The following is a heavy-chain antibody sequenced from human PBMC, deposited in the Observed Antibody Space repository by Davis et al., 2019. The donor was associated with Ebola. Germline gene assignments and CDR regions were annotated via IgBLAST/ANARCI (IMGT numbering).Heavy chain of an antibody. Sequence: AASVKVSCKASRFTFRGSAMQWVRQARGQRLEWIGWIPVGSGNTNYAQKFQGRVTNSRDMSTSTSYLDLSNLRSEDTAVYYCAASAGTVGKFDYWGQGTLVTVSS. CDR2: IPVGSGNT. CDR1: RFTFRGSA. J-gene: IGHJ4*01. CDR3: AASAGTVGKFDY. D-gene: IGHD1-14*01. V-gene: IGHV1-58*02.